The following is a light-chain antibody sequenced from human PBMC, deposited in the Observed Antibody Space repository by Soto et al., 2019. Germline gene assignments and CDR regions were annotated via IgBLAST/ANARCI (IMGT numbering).Light chain of an antibody. V-gene: IGKV1-33*01. Sequence: IRMNQSPSSLSASVGDRVIITCQASQDISDYLNWYQQKPGKAPKLLIYDASNLETGVPLRFSGSGSGTDFTFTISNLQPEDIGTYYCQQYDNLLTWTFGQGTKVDIK. CDR2: DAS. J-gene: IGKJ1*01. CDR3: QQYDNLLTWT. CDR1: QDISDY.